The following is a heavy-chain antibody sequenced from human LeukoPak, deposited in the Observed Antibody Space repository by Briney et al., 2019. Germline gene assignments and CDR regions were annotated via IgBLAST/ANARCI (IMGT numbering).Heavy chain of an antibody. J-gene: IGHJ4*02. CDR3: ARGRHGGNMGVFDY. Sequence: PGGSLRLSCAASGFTFRTYAMSWVRQAPGRGLEWVSAISGDADSTYYADSVKGRFTISRDNSKNTLYLQVNSLRAEDTAVYYCARGRHGGNMGVFDYWGQGTLVTVSS. V-gene: IGHV3-23*01. CDR2: ISGDADST. CDR1: GFTFRTYA. D-gene: IGHD4-23*01.